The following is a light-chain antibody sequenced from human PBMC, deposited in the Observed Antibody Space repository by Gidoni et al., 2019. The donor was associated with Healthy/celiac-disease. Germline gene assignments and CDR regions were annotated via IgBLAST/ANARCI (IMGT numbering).Light chain of an antibody. Sequence: IQFTQSPSSLSASAGDRVTITCRASQGISSALAWYQQKPGKAPKLLIYDASSLESGVPSRFSGSGSGTDFTLTISSLQPEDFATYYCQQFNSYPIFGGGTKVEIK. CDR3: QQFNSYPI. V-gene: IGKV1-13*02. CDR2: DAS. J-gene: IGKJ4*01. CDR1: QGISSA.